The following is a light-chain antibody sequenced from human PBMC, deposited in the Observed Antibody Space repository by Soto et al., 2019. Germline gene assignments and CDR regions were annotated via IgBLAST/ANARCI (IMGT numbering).Light chain of an antibody. CDR1: HNIDSW. CDR3: QQYNTYST. CDR2: HAS. V-gene: IGKV1-5*01. J-gene: IGKJ1*01. Sequence: DIQITQSPSTPSGSVGGRGTLTCRASHNIDSWLAWYQQKPGKDPKVLIYHASSLEDGVPSRFSGSGSGTEFTLTISSLQPDDFATYYRQQYNTYSTFGQGTKVDIK.